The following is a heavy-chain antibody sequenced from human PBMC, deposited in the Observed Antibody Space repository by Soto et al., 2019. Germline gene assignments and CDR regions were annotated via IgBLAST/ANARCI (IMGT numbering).Heavy chain of an antibody. CDR3: ARVVVYAPYGYYYMDV. Sequence: GGSLRLSCAASGFTVSSYWMHWVRQAPGKGLVWVSRINSDGSSTSYADSVKGRFTISRDNAKNTLYLQMNSLRAEDTAVYYCARVVVYAPYGYYYMDVWGKGTTVTVSS. V-gene: IGHV3-74*01. J-gene: IGHJ6*03. D-gene: IGHD2-8*02. CDR2: INSDGSST. CDR1: GFTVSSYW.